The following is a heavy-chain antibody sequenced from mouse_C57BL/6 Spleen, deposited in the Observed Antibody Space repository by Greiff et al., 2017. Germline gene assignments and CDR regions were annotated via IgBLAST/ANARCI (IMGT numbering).Heavy chain of an antibody. CDR1: GYTFTSYW. D-gene: IGHD5-1*01. V-gene: IGHV1-64*01. Sequence: QVQLQQSGAELVKPGASVKLSCKASGYTFTSYWMHWVKQRPGQGLEWIGMIHPNSGSTNYNEKFKSKATLTVDKSSSTAYMQLSSLTSEDSAVYYCAKYPEGYFDVWGTGTTVTVSS. CDR2: IHPNSGST. J-gene: IGHJ1*03. CDR3: AKYPEGYFDV.